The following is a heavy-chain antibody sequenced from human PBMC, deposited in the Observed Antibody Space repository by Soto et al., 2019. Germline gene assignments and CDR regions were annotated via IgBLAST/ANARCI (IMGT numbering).Heavy chain of an antibody. D-gene: IGHD2-8*01. CDR1: GGSISTYY. J-gene: IGHJ4*02. Sequence: QVQLQESGPGLVKPSETLSLTCTVSGGSISTYYWSWIRQPPGKGLEWNGYIYYSGTASYNPSLRSRVTISLDTSKRKFSLKLSSVTAADTAVYYCARGGHCTDGVCSALDYWGQGTLVTVSS. CDR2: IYYSGTA. CDR3: ARGGHCTDGVCSALDY. V-gene: IGHV4-59*08.